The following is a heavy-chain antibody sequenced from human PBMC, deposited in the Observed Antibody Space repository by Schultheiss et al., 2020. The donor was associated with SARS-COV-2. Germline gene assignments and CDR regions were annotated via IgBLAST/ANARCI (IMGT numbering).Heavy chain of an antibody. CDR1: GYSISSGYY. CDR3: ARTGGVPAAMGWFDP. J-gene: IGHJ5*02. Sequence: GSLRLSCAVSGYSISSGYYWGWIRQPPGKGLEWIGSIYHSGSTNYNPSLKSRVTISVDTSKNQFSLKLSSVTAADTAVYYCARTGGVPAAMGWFDPWGQGTLVTVSS. D-gene: IGHD2-2*01. CDR2: IYHSGST. V-gene: IGHV4-38-2*01.